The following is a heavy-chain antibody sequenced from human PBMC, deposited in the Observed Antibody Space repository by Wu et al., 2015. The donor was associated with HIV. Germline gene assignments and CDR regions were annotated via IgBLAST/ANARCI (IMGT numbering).Heavy chain of an antibody. D-gene: IGHD4-23*01. V-gene: IGHV1-2*02. CDR3: ARRPRGGNSVGSLSFDI. Sequence: QVQLVQSGAEVKKPGASVKVSCKASGYTFTGYYMHWVRQAPGQGLEWMGWINPNSGGTNYAQKFKGRVTMTRDTSITTAYMELSRLRSDDTAIYYCARRPRGGNSVGSLSFDIVGPRDNGHRLF. CDR2: INPNSGGT. CDR1: GYTFTGYY. J-gene: IGHJ3*02.